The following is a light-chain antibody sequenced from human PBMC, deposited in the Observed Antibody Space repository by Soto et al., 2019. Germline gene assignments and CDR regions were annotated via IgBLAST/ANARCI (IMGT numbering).Light chain of an antibody. Sequence: QSALTQPASVSGSPGQSITISCTGTSSDVGSYNLVSWYQQHPGRAPKVMIYEGSKRPSGVSNRFSGSKSGNTASLTISGLQAEDGADYYCSSYTSSSTRVFGGGTKLTVL. CDR3: SSYTSSSTRV. CDR2: EGS. V-gene: IGLV2-14*02. J-gene: IGLJ3*02. CDR1: SSDVGSYNL.